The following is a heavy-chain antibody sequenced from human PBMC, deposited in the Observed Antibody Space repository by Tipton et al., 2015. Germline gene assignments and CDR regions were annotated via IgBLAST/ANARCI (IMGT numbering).Heavy chain of an antibody. J-gene: IGHJ6*02. CDR2: IHHGGST. V-gene: IGHV4-4*02. D-gene: IGHD3-10*01. CDR1: GDSISSSNW. CDR3: ARVGRGRWFGEFLTYFYYGMDI. Sequence: TLSLTCSVSGDSISSSNWWSWVRQPPGKGLEWIGEIHHGGSTNYNPSLKSRVTMSVDTSKNQFSLHLSSVTAADTAVYYCARVGRGRWFGEFLTYFYYGMDIWGQGTTVTVSS.